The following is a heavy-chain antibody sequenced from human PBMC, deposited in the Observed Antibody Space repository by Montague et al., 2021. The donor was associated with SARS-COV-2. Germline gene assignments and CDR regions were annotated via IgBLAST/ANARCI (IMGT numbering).Heavy chain of an antibody. CDR1: GDSVSSNSAA. CDR2: TYYRPQWYN. V-gene: IGHV6-1*01. D-gene: IGHD2-15*01. J-gene: IGHJ5*02. Sequence: CAISGDSVSSNSAAWDWIRQSPSRGLEWLGRTYYRPQWYNDYAVSVGSRIAINPDTSKNHFSLQLDSVTPEDTAVYYCARSQHCGGGRCYSLSWFDPWGQGTLVIVSS. CDR3: ARSQHCGGGRCYSLSWFDP.